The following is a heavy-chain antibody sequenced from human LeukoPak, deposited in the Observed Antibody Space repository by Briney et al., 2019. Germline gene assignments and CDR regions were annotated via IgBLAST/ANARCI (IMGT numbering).Heavy chain of an antibody. CDR2: IYPGDSDT. Sequence: GESLKISCKGSGYGFTSYWIGWVRQMPGKGLEWMGIIYPGDSDTRYSPSFQGQVTISADKSISTAYLQWSSLKASDTAMYYCARGLDDFWNGYYYFDYWGQGTLVTVSS. CDR1: GYGFTSYW. V-gene: IGHV5-51*01. J-gene: IGHJ4*02. CDR3: ARGLDDFWNGYYYFDY. D-gene: IGHD3-3*01.